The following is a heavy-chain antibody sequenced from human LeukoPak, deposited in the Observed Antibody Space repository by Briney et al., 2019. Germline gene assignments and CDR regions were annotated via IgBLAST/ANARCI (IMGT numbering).Heavy chain of an antibody. CDR3: AGGRWLGWFDP. V-gene: IGHV1-46*01. D-gene: IGHD3-22*01. CDR1: GHTFTSYY. CDR2: INPSGGST. Sequence: ASVKVSCKASGHTFTSYYMHWVRQAPGQGLEWMGIINPSGGSTSYAQKFQGRVTMTRDTSTSTVYMELSSLRSEDTAVYYCAGGRWLGWFDPWGQGTLVTVSS. J-gene: IGHJ5*02.